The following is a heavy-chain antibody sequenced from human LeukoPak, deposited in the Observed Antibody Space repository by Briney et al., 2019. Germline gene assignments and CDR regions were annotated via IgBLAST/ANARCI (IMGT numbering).Heavy chain of an antibody. CDR2: IYSGGST. CDR3: AREDYAAYGMDV. Sequence: GGSLRLSCAASGFTVSSDYMSWVRQAPGKGLEWASVIYSGGSTYYADSVKGRFTISRDNSKNTLYLQMNSLRAEDTAVYYCAREDYAAYGMDVWGQGTTVTVSS. J-gene: IGHJ6*02. V-gene: IGHV3-53*01. CDR1: GFTVSSDY. D-gene: IGHD2-2*01.